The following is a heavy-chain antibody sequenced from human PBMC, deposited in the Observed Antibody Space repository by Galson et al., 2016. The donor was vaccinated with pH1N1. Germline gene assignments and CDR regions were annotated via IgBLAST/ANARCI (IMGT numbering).Heavy chain of an antibody. V-gene: IGHV3-74*01. Sequence: SLRLSCAVSGFTFSGYWMHWVRQAPGKGLVWVSHINTDGSITEYADSVRGRFTISRYKPKSTLYLPMNSMRAEDTAIYYCVRALWSGSFLGGQGTLVTVSS. CDR1: GFTFSGYW. J-gene: IGHJ4*02. D-gene: IGHD3-3*01. CDR3: VRALWSGSFL. CDR2: INTDGSIT.